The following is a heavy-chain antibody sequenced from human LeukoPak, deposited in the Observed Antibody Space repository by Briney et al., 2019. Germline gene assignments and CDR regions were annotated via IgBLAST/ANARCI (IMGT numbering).Heavy chain of an antibody. Sequence: PGGSLRLSCAASGFTFGTYAMHWVRQAPGKGLEWVALISYHGKKKFYAESVKGRFTVSRDNSENTLYLQMNSLRPEDTAVYYCASVASLSVTHYYYYGMDVWGPGTTVTVSS. CDR2: ISYHGKKK. V-gene: IGHV3-30*04. CDR1: GFTFGTYA. CDR3: ASVASLSVTHYYYYGMDV. J-gene: IGHJ6*02. D-gene: IGHD4-17*01.